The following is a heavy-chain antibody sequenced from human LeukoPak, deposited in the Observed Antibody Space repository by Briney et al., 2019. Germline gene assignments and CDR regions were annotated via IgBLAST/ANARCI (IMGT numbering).Heavy chain of an antibody. CDR1: GGSFSDYY. J-gene: IGHJ2*01. CDR3: ARGGSGWSYWYFAL. Sequence: PSETLSLTCAVSGGSFSDYYWSWIRQPPGKGLEWIGEINHSGSTNYNPSLMSRVTISVDTSKNQFSLMLSSVTAADTAVYYCARGGSGWSYWYFALWGRGTLVTVSS. D-gene: IGHD6-19*01. CDR2: INHSGST. V-gene: IGHV4-34*01.